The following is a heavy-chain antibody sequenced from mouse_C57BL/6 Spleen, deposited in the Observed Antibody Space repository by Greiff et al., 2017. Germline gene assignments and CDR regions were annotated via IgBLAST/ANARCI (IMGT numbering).Heavy chain of an antibody. J-gene: IGHJ3*01. CDR2: IYPGDGDT. V-gene: IGHV1-82*01. Sequence: QVQLQQSGPELVKPGASVKISCKASGYAFSSSWMNWVKQRPGKGLEWIGRIYPGDGDTNYNGKFKGKATLTADKSSSTAYMQLSSLTSEDSAVYFCAREGSGPNGAWFAYWGQGTLVTVSA. CDR1: GYAFSSSW. D-gene: IGHD1-1*02. CDR3: AREGSGPNGAWFAY.